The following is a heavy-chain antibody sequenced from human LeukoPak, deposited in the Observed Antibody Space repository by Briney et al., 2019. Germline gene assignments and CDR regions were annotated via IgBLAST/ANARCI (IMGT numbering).Heavy chain of an antibody. J-gene: IGHJ4*02. D-gene: IGHD5-12*01. V-gene: IGHV3-23*01. Sequence: PGGSLRLSCAASGFTFASYAMNWVRQAPGKGLEWVSDISGSGDSTYYADSVKGRFTISRDNSKNTLYLQMNSLRAEDTAVYYCAKVRGATIYEDYWGQGTLVTVSS. CDR3: AKVRGATIYEDY. CDR1: GFTFASYA. CDR2: ISGSGDST.